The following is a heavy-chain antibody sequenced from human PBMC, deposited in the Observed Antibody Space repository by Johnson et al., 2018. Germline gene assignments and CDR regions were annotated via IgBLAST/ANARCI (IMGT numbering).Heavy chain of an antibody. CDR1: GFTFSSHP. V-gene: IGHV3-23*04. D-gene: IGHD6-19*01. CDR3: AKPPPYNTGWYPFAS. CDR2: ISGAGGIT. Sequence: VQLVQSGGGLVQPGGSLRLSCATSGFTFSSHPMGWVRQAPGKGLECVATISGAGGITDYADSVKGRFTISRDNSKNMLYLQMNSLKAEDTAVYYCAKPPPYNTGWYPFASWGQGTLVTVSS. J-gene: IGHJ4*02.